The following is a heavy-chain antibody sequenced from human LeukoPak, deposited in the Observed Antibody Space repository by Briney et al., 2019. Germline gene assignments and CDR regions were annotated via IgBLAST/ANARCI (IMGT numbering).Heavy chain of an antibody. V-gene: IGHV4-59*06. J-gene: IGHJ3*02. D-gene: IGHD5-24*01. CDR3: ARSPKSRWLQFHAFDI. CDR2: IYYSGST. Sequence: SETLSLTCTVSGGSMSSYYWSWIRQHPGKGLEWIGYIYYSGSTYYNPSLKSRVTISVDTSKNQFSLKLSSVTAADTAVYYCARSPKSRWLQFHAFDIWGQGTMVTVSS. CDR1: GGSMSSYY.